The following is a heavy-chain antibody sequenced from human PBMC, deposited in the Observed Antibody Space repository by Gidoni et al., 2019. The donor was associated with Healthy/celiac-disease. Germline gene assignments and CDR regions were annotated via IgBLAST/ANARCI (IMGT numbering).Heavy chain of an antibody. J-gene: IGHJ2*01. CDR3: ARDADDSSGYYSWHFDL. CDR2: ISSSSSYI. CDR1: GFTFSSHS. Sequence: EVQLVESGGGLVKPGGSLRLSCAASGFTFSSHSMNGVRQAPGKGLEWVSSISSSSSYIYYADSVKGRFTISRDNAKNSLYLQMNSLRAEDTAVYYCARDADDSSGYYSWHFDLWGRGTLVTVSS. V-gene: IGHV3-21*01. D-gene: IGHD3-22*01.